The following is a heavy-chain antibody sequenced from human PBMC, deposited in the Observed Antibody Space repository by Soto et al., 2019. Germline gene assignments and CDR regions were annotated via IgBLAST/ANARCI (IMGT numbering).Heavy chain of an antibody. V-gene: IGHV3-7*01. CDR2: IKQDGSEK. J-gene: IGHJ4*02. D-gene: IGHD1-26*01. Sequence: GGSLRLSCAASGFTFSSYWMSWVRQAPGKGLEWVANIKQDGSEKYYVDSVKGRFTISRDNAKNSLYLQMNSLRAEDTAVYYCARDSHHSGSYLDYWGQGTLVTVSS. CDR3: ARDSHHSGSYLDY. CDR1: GFTFSSYW.